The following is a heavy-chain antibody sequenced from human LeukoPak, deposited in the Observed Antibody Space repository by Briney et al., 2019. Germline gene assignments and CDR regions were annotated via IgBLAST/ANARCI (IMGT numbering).Heavy chain of an antibody. CDR3: AKSWRSYDSSTSYYAFDL. V-gene: IGHV3-23*01. Sequence: GGSLRLSCAASGFTFSTYAMTWVRQAPGKGLEWVSSIRDRTYYADSAKGRFTISRDDSRNTLYLQMNSLGAEDTAVYYCAKSWRSYDSSTSYYAFDLWGQGTTVSVSS. J-gene: IGHJ3*01. CDR2: IRDRT. CDR1: GFTFSTYA. D-gene: IGHD3-22*01.